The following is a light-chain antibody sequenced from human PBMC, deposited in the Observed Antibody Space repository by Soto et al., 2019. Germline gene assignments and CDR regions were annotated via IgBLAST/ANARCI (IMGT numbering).Light chain of an antibody. V-gene: IGKV3-20*01. CDR2: GVS. CDR1: QSVPSNF. Sequence: EIVLTQSPGTLTLSPGERATLSCRASQSVPSNFLAWYQQKPGQAPILVIYGVSRRATGIPDRFSGSGSGTDFTLNISRLEPEDFAVYYCQQYDSSWTFGQGTMVEI. CDR3: QQYDSSWT. J-gene: IGKJ1*01.